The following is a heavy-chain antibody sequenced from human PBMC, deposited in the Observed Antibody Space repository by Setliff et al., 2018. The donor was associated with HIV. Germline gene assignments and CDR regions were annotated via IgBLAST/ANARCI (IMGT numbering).Heavy chain of an antibody. D-gene: IGHD3-10*01. J-gene: IGHJ5*02. CDR2: VHNSGST. CDR3: ATYADRESNRFDP. Sequence: SETLSLTCTVSGDSIRSSVYYWGWIRQPPGKGLEWIGSVHNSGSTYYNPSVKSRVVISVDTSKNQFSLKLSSVTAADTAVYYCATYADRESNRFDPWGQGILVTVSS. V-gene: IGHV4-39*01. CDR1: GDSIRSSVYY.